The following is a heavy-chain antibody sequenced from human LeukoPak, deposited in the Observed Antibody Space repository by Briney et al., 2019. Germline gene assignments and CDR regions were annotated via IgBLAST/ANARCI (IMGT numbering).Heavy chain of an antibody. CDR2: IRGGGGST. J-gene: IGHJ4*02. CDR1: GFTFSTYA. CDR3: AKAKGYGVFSPTYYFDY. Sequence: GGSLRLSCAASGFTFSTYAMSRVRQAPGKGLEWVSAIRGGGGSTYYADSVKGRFTISTDNSKNTLYLQMNSLRAEDTAVYYCAKAKGYGVFSPTYYFDYWGQGTLVTVSS. V-gene: IGHV3-23*01. D-gene: IGHD4/OR15-4a*01.